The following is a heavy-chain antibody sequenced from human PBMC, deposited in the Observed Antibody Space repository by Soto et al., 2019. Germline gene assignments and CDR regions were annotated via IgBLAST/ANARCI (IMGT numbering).Heavy chain of an antibody. CDR1: GGSISSGGYY. J-gene: IGHJ4*02. CDR3: ARVRCGSTSCYRFAY. Sequence: QVQLQESGPGLVKPSQTLSLTCTVSGGSISSGGYYWSWIRQHPGKGLEWIGYIYYSGSSYYNPSLKRRVTISADTSKNQFSLKLSSVTAADTAVYYCARVRCGSTSCYRFAYGGQGTLVAVSS. CDR2: IYYSGSS. V-gene: IGHV4-31*03. D-gene: IGHD2-2*01.